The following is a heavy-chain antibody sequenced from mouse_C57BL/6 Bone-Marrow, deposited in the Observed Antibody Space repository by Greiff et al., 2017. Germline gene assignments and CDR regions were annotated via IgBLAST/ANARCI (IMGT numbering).Heavy chain of an antibody. CDR2: INPNNGGT. Sequence: VQLQQSGPELVKPGASVKIPCKASGYTFTDYNMDWVKQSHGKSLEWIGDINPNNGGTIYNQKFKGKATLTVAKSSSTAYMDLRSLTSEATSVYYCARCSSTYAMDYWGQGTSVTVSS. CDR3: ARCSSTYAMDY. V-gene: IGHV1-18*01. CDR1: GYTFTDYN. D-gene: IGHD1-1*01. J-gene: IGHJ4*01.